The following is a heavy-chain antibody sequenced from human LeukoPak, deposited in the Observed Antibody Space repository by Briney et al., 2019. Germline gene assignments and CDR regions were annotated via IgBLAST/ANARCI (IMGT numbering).Heavy chain of an antibody. V-gene: IGHV4-59*01. CDR3: AKHTVATTLYYYYYMDV. CDR2: IYYSGST. J-gene: IGHJ6*03. D-gene: IGHD5-12*01. CDR1: GGSINSYY. Sequence: SETLSLTCTVSGGSINSYYWSWIRQPPGKGLEWIGYIYYSGSTNYNPSLKSRVTISVDTSKNQFSLKLSSVTAADTAVYYCAKHTVATTLYYYYYMDVWGKGTTVTVSS.